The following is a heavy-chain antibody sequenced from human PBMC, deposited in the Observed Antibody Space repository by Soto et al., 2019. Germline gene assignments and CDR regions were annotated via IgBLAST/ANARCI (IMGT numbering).Heavy chain of an antibody. CDR2: IYYSGST. CDR3: ARHVATTAFDI. CDR1: DGSITGFW. D-gene: IGHD1-1*01. Sequence: QVQLQESGPGLVKPSETLSLTCTVSDGSITGFWWSWIRQPPGKGLEWIGYIYYSGSTKYNPSLNSRATISVDTSKNHFSLKVSSVTVADTAMYYCARHVATTAFDIWGQGTMVTVSS. V-gene: IGHV4-59*08. J-gene: IGHJ3*02.